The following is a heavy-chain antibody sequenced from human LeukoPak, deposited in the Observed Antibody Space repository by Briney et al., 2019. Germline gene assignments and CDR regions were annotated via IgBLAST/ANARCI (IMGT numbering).Heavy chain of an antibody. D-gene: IGHD3-3*01. Sequence: ASVKVSCKASGYTFTSYDINWVRQATGQGLEWMGWMNPNSGNTGYAQKFQGRVTMTRNTSISTAYMELSSLRSEDTAVYYCARGMYYDFWSGYYAGTCYFDYWAREPWSPSPQ. V-gene: IGHV1-8*01. CDR2: MNPNSGNT. CDR3: ARGMYYDFWSGYYAGTCYFDY. J-gene: IGHJ4*02. CDR1: GYTFTSYD.